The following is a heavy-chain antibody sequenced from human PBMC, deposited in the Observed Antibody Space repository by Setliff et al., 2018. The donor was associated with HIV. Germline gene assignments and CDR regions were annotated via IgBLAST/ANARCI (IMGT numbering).Heavy chain of an antibody. V-gene: IGHV4-61*02. CDR1: GGSISSGSYY. Sequence: SETLSLTCTVSGGSISSGSYYWSWIRQPAGKGLEWIGRIYTSGSTNYNPSLKSRVTISVDTSKNQFSLKLTSVTAADTAVYYCARGSGYPWYFDLWGRGTLVTAPQ. J-gene: IGHJ2*01. D-gene: IGHD3-22*01. CDR3: ARGSGYPWYFDL. CDR2: IYTSGST.